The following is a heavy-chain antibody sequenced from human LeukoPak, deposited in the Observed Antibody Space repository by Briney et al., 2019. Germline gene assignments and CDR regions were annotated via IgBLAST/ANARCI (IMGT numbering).Heavy chain of an antibody. CDR1: GYTFTGYY. V-gene: IGHV1-2*02. CDR3: ARSSPPTYYHFYYYMDV. D-gene: IGHD6-13*01. J-gene: IGHJ6*03. Sequence: WASVKVSCKASGYTFTGYYMHWVRQATGQGLEWMGWINPNSGGAKYAHNFQGRVIMTTDTSISTAYMELTSLRSDDTAVYYCARSSPPTYYHFYYYMDVWGKGSTVTVSS. CDR2: INPNSGGA.